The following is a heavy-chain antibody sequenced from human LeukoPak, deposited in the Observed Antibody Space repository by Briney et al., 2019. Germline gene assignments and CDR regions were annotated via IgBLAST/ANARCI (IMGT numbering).Heavy chain of an antibody. CDR2: IDWDGGR. V-gene: IGHV2-70*17. Sequence: ESGPTLVNPTQTLTLTCTFSGFSLSTGATCVSWIRQPPGKAPEWLARIDWDGGRFYSTSLRTRLTISEDTSKDQVILTMTNMGPMDTGTYYCARMLERFGGSYYDYWGPGTRVTVSS. D-gene: IGHD1-1*01. J-gene: IGHJ4*02. CDR3: ARMLERFGGSYYDY. CDR1: GFSLSTGATC.